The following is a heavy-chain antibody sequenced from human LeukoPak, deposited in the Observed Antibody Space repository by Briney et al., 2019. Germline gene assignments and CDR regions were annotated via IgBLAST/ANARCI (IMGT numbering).Heavy chain of an antibody. CDR1: RFTFGNYG. J-gene: IGHJ4*02. CDR2: ISGSGGST. D-gene: IGHD3-22*01. V-gene: IGHV3-23*01. CDR3: AKSSYYDSSGYYREYYFDY. Sequence: GGSLRLSCAASRFTFGNYGMTWVRQAPGKGLEWVSSISGSGGSTYYADSVKGRFTISRDNSKSTLYLQMNGLRDEDTAVYYCAKSSYYDSSGYYREYYFDYWGQGTLVTVSS.